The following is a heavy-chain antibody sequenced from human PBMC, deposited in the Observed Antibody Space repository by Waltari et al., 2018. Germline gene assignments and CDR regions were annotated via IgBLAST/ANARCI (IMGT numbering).Heavy chain of an antibody. J-gene: IGHJ6*02. CDR2: ISSSRAYI. CDR3: ARDEGGSGRNMDV. D-gene: IGHD3-10*01. V-gene: IGHV3-21*06. Sequence: EVQLVESGGGLVKPGGSLRLSCAASGFIFSSYRMNWVRQAPGKGLEWVSSISSSRAYIDYADSLKGRFTISRDNAKNSLYLQMNSLRDEDTAVYYCARDEGGSGRNMDVWGQGTTVTVSS. CDR1: GFIFSSYR.